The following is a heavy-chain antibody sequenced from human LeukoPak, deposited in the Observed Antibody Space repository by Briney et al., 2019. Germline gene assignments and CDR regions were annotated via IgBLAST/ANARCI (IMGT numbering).Heavy chain of an antibody. CDR3: ARSDVATSYFDY. J-gene: IGHJ4*02. Sequence: SETLSLTCAVYGGSFSGYYWSWIRQPPGKGLEWIGEINHSGSTNYNPSLKSRVTISVDTSKNQFSLKLSSVTAADTAAYYCARSDVATSYFDYWGQGTLVTVSS. D-gene: IGHD5-12*01. CDR2: INHSGST. V-gene: IGHV4-34*01. CDR1: GGSFSGYY.